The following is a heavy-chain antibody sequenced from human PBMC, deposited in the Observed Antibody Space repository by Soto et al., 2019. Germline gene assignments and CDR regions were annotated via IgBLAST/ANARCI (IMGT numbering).Heavy chain of an antibody. V-gene: IGHV3-11*01. CDR2: ISGKDRGGNKPL. D-gene: IGHD2-8*01. J-gene: IGHJ6*03. Sequence: QVQLVEAGGALVKPGGSLRLSCAASGFTFRAYFMSRIRQAPGKGLEGISYISGKDRGGNKPLEYAECVKGRFTVSRDDAKITMFLQLDSLRDEDTAVYFCARVSAEINYYYYFYMDVWGEGTTVIVSS. CDR3: ARVSAEINYYYYFYMDV. CDR1: GFTFRAYF.